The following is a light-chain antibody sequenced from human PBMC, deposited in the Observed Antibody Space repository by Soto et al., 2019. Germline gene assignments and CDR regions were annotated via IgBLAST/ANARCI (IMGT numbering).Light chain of an antibody. CDR3: QSYDSSLSGSDVV. J-gene: IGLJ2*01. V-gene: IGLV2-11*02. CDR2: DVT. CDR1: SSDVGGYDF. Sequence: QSALTQPRSVSGSPGQSVTISCTGTSSDVGGYDFVSWYQQHPGKAPKLIIFDVTKRSSEAPDRFSGSKSGNSASLTISGLRAEDEADYYCQSYDSSLSGSDVVFGGGTKLTVL.